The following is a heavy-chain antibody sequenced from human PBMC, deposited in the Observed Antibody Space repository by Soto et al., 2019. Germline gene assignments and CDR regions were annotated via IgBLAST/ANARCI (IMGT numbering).Heavy chain of an antibody. CDR2: VFHTGDT. J-gene: IGHJ4*02. CDR3: ARKAWVRFDY. D-gene: IGHD7-27*01. Sequence: SETLSLTCAVSGDSISSSVWWTWVRQPPGKGLERIGEVFHTGDTYFNPSLRSRVAMSVDKSTNEFSLKVTSVTAADTAIYYCARKAWVRFDYWGQGALVTVSS. V-gene: IGHV4-4*02. CDR1: GDSISSSVW.